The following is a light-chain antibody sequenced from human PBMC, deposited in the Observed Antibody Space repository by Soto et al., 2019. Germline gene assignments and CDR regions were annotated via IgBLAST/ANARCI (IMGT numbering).Light chain of an antibody. Sequence: DIQMTQSPSSLSASVGDRVTITCRASQGISNYVAWHQQKPGKVPKLLIYAASTLQSGVSSRFSGSGSGTDFTLTISSLQPEXXXXXXXXXXXXXXLTFGGGTKVEIK. V-gene: IGKV1-27*01. CDR2: AAS. CDR3: XXXXXXXLT. CDR1: QGISNY. J-gene: IGKJ4*01.